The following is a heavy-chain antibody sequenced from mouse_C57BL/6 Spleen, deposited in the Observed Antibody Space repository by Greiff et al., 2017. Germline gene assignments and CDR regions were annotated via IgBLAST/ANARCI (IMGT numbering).Heavy chain of an antibody. V-gene: IGHV1-82*01. CDR3: AKEENYYGSSPHFDY. CDR1: GYAFSSSW. D-gene: IGHD1-1*01. CDR2: IYPGDGDT. J-gene: IGHJ2*01. Sequence: QVQLQQSGPELVKPGASVKISCKASGYAFSSSWMNWVKQRPGKGLEWIGRIYPGDGDTNYNGKFKGKATLTADKSSSTAYMQLSSLTSEDSAVYVCAKEENYYGSSPHFDYWGQGTTLTVSS.